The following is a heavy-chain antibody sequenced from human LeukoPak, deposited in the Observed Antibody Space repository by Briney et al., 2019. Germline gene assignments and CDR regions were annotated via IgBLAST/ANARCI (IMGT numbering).Heavy chain of an antibody. V-gene: IGHV3-21*04. CDR1: GFTFSSYS. CDR3: AKRDY. Sequence: PGGSLRLSCAASGFTFSSYSMNWVRQAPGKGLEWVSSISGSSSFIYYADSVKGRFTISRDNAKNTLYLQMNSLRAEDTAVYYCAKRDYWGQGTLVTVSS. J-gene: IGHJ4*02. CDR2: ISGSSSFI.